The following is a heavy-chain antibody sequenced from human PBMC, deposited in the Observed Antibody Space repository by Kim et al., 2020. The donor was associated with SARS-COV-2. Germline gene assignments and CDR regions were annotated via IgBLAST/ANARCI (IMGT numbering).Heavy chain of an antibody. J-gene: IGHJ4*02. D-gene: IGHD1-26*01. CDR3: ARGRGNYYYYFDY. V-gene: IGHV3-33*01. Sequence: YDDSVQGRFNISSDNSRNTLYLKINSLRAEDTAVYYCARGRGNYYYYFDYWGQGTLVTVSS.